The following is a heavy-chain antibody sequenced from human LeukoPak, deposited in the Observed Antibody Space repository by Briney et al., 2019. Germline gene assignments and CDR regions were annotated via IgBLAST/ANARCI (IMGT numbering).Heavy chain of an antibody. CDR1: GGSISSGSYY. Sequence: SETLSPTCTVSGGSISSGSYYWSWIRQPAGKGLEWIGRIYTSGSTNYNPSLKSRVTISVDTSKNQFSLKLSSVTAADTAVYYCARDPIVVVPAAIYYYYGMDVWGQGTTVTVSS. J-gene: IGHJ6*02. CDR2: IYTSGST. V-gene: IGHV4-61*02. CDR3: ARDPIVVVPAAIYYYYGMDV. D-gene: IGHD2-2*01.